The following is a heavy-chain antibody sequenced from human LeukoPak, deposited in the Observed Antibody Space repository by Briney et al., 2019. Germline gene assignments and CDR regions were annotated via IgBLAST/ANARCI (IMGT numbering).Heavy chain of an antibody. CDR3: ARGNAHAFDI. Sequence: GGSLRLSCAASGFSFNTYSMNWVRQAPGRGLEWVSRINSDGSSTSYADSVKGRFTISRDNAKNTLYLQINSLRAEDTAVYYCARGNAHAFDIWGQGTMVTVSS. CDR1: GFSFNTYS. J-gene: IGHJ3*02. D-gene: IGHD1-1*01. V-gene: IGHV3-74*01. CDR2: INSDGSST.